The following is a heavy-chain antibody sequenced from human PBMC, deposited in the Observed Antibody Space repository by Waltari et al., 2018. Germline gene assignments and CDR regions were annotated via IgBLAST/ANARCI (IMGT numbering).Heavy chain of an antibody. CDR1: GGSISSYY. CDR2: IYYSGST. Sequence: QVQLQESGPGLVKPSETLSLTCTVSGGSISSYYWSWIRQPPGKGLGWIGYIYYSGSTNYNPSLKSRVTISVDTSKNQFSLKLSSVTAADTAVYYCARSCSGGSCYGAFDIWGQGTMVTVSS. J-gene: IGHJ3*02. D-gene: IGHD2-15*01. CDR3: ARSCSGGSCYGAFDI. V-gene: IGHV4-59*01.